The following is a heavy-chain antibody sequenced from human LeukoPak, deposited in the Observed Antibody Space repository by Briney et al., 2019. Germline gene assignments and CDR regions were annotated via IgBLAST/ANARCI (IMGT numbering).Heavy chain of an antibody. CDR2: ISTSGGSS. Sequence: RSGGSLRLSCAASGFTFSSYWMSWVRQAPGKGLEWVSGISTSGGSSSYADSVKGRFTISRDNPRNTLYMQMNSLRAEDTALYYCAIMHPYYDGSGYWVQWGQGTLVTVSS. CDR1: GFTFSSYW. J-gene: IGHJ4*02. V-gene: IGHV3-23*01. D-gene: IGHD3-22*01. CDR3: AIMHPYYDGSGYWVQ.